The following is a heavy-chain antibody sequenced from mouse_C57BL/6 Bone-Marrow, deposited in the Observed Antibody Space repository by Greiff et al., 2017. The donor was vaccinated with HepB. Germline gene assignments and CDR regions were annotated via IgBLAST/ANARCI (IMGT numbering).Heavy chain of an antibody. D-gene: IGHD2-2*01. CDR3: ARGWLRRRTWFAY. CDR1: GYTFTSYW. J-gene: IGHJ3*01. CDR2: IYPGSGST. Sequence: QVQLQQPGAELVKPGASVKMSCKASGYTFTSYWITWVKQRPGQGLEWIGDIYPGSGSTNYNEKFKSKATLTVDTSSSTAYMQLGSLASEDSAVYYCARGWLRRRTWFAYWGQGTLVTVSA. V-gene: IGHV1-55*01.